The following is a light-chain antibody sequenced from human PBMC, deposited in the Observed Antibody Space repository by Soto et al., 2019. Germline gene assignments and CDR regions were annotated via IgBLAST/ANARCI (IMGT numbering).Light chain of an antibody. CDR2: DAS. Sequence: DIQMTQSPSTLSASVGDRVTITCRASQSISNWLAWHQQKPGKAPKLLIYDASNLEGGVPSRFSGSGSGTEFTLTISSPQPDDFATYYCQQYKSYSPETFGQGTKLEIK. CDR3: QQYKSYSPET. J-gene: IGKJ2*01. CDR1: QSISNW. V-gene: IGKV1-5*01.